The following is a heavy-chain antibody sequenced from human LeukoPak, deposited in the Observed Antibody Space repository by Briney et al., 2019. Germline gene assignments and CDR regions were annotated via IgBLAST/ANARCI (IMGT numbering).Heavy chain of an antibody. CDR1: GGSISSYH. CDR2: IYTSGST. CDR3: ARDQEYSSSSPYYYYYYMDV. J-gene: IGHJ6*03. Sequence: SETLSLTCTVSGGSISSYHWSWIRQPAGKGLEWIGRIYTSGSTNYNPSLKSRVTMSVDTSKNQFSLKLSSVTAADTAVYYCARDQEYSSSSPYYYYYYMDVWGKGTTVTVSS. D-gene: IGHD6-6*01. V-gene: IGHV4-4*07.